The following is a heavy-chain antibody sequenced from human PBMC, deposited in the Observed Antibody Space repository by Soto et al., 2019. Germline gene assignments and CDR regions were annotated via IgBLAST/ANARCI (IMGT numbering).Heavy chain of an antibody. V-gene: IGHV2-5*02. CDR3: VHIRYGSGLFDY. D-gene: IGHD3-10*01. J-gene: IGHJ4*02. CDR1: GFSLSTSGVG. Sequence: QITLKESGPTLVKPTQTLTLTCNFSGFSLSTSGVGVGWIRQPPGKALEWLALIYWDDDKRYSPSLKSRLTLTKDTSKNHVVLTMTNMDPVDTATYYCVHIRYGSGLFDYWGQGTLVTVSS. CDR2: IYWDDDK.